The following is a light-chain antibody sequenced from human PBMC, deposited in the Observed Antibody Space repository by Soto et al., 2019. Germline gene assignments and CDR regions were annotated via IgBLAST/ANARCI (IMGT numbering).Light chain of an antibody. J-gene: IGLJ2*01. V-gene: IGLV1-47*02. CDR2: SNN. Sequence: QAVLTQPPSVSGAPGQRVTISCTGNSSNLGAGYDVHWYQQLPGAAPKLVIYSNNQRPSGVPDRFSGSKSGTSASLAISGLRSEDEADYYCAAWDDSLSGVVFGGGTKLTVL. CDR3: AAWDDSLSGVV. CDR1: SSNLGAGYD.